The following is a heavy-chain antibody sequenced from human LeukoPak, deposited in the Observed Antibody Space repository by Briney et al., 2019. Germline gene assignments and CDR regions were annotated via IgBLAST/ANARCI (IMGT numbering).Heavy chain of an antibody. D-gene: IGHD2-15*01. CDR2: ISSSSSYI. CDR3: ARDLGGSGFDY. Sequence: GGSLRLSCAASGFTFSSYSMNWVRQAPGKGLEWVSSISSSSSYIYYADSVKGRFTISRDNAKNSLYLQMNSQGAEDTAVYYCARDLGGSGFDYWGQGTLVTVSS. V-gene: IGHV3-21*01. J-gene: IGHJ4*02. CDR1: GFTFSSYS.